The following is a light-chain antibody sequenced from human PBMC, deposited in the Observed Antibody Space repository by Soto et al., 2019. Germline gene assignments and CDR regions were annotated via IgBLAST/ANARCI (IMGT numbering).Light chain of an antibody. V-gene: IGKV3-11*01. CDR1: QSVSSY. CDR3: QQRYNWPWT. Sequence: EVVLSQSPATLSVSPGERATLSCRASQSVSSYLAWYQQKPGQAPRLLIYDASNRATGFPARFSGSGSGTDFNLTISSLEPEDFAVYYCQQRYNWPWTFGQGTKVDIK. J-gene: IGKJ1*01. CDR2: DAS.